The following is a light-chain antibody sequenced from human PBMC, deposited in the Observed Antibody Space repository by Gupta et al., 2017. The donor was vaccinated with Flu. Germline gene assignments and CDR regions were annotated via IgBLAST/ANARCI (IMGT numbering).Light chain of an antibody. CDR1: QSISSY. CDR3: QQSYSTPYS. CDR2: AAS. Sequence: DIQMTQSPSSLSASVGDRVTITCRASQSISSYLNWYQQKPGKAPKLLIYAASSLQSGVLSRFSGSGXGTDFTLTXSSLQPEDFATYYCQQSYSTPYSFGXGTKLEIK. V-gene: IGKV1-39*01. J-gene: IGKJ2*03.